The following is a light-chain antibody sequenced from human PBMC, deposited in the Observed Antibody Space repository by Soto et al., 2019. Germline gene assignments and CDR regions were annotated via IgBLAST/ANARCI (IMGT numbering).Light chain of an antibody. J-gene: IGKJ5*01. CDR2: GAS. CDR1: QSVSSSY. Sequence: EIVLTQSPGTLSLSPGERATLSCRASQSVSSSYLAWYQQKPGQAPRLLIYGASSRATGIPDRFSGSGSGTDFTLTISSLQPEDFATYYCLQHNSYPITFGQGTRLEIK. V-gene: IGKV3-20*01. CDR3: LQHNSYPIT.